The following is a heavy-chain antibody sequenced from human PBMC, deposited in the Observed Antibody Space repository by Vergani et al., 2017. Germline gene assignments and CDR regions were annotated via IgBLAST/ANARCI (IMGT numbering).Heavy chain of an antibody. CDR1: GFTFNHYA. J-gene: IGHJ6*02. V-gene: IGHV3-23*01. CDR3: AKANPRNSGYDYLYYYHAMDV. D-gene: IGHD5-12*01. Sequence: EVQLLESGGDLLQPGGSLRLSCAASGFTFNHYAMNWVRQAPGKGLEWVSGISGSGGSTYYAGSVKGRFTISRDSSKNTLYLQMNSLSAGDTAVYYCAKANPRNSGYDYLYYYHAMDVWGQGTTVTVSS. CDR2: ISGSGGST.